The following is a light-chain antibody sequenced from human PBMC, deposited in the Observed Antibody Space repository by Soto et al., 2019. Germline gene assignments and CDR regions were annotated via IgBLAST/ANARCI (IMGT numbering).Light chain of an antibody. J-gene: IGLJ1*01. CDR2: EGS. CDR3: CSYAGSSTYV. CDR1: RRDVGSYNL. Sequence: VLAQPAPLSGASWQFDTHSRPWARRDVGSYNLVSWYQQHPGKAPKLMIYEGSKRPSGVSNRFSGSKSGNTASLTISGLQAEDEADYYCCSYAGSSTYVFGTGTKVTVL. V-gene: IGLV2-23*01.